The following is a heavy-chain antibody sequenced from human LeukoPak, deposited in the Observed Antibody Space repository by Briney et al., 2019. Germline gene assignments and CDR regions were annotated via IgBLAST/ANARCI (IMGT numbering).Heavy chain of an antibody. D-gene: IGHD2-2*01. Sequence: GGSLRLSCAASGFTFSSYAMSWVRQAPGKGLEWVSGISGSGGSTYYADSVKGRFTISRDNSKNTLYLQMNSLRAEDTAVYYCAKVIVVLPAAMSDYFDYWGQGTLVTVS. CDR3: AKVIVVLPAAMSDYFDY. CDR1: GFTFSSYA. J-gene: IGHJ4*02. V-gene: IGHV3-23*01. CDR2: ISGSGGST.